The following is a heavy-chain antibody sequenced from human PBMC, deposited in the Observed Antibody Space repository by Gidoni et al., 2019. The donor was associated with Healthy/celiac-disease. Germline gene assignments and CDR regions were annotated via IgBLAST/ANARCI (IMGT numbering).Heavy chain of an antibody. CDR2: LNHSGST. V-gene: IGHV4-34*01. J-gene: IGHJ4*02. D-gene: IGHD4-4*01. CDR3: ARGRERHGASTISTVSYYFDY. Sequence: QVQLQQWGAGLLKPSETLSLTCAVYGGSFSGYYWSWIRQPPGKGLGWIGELNHSGSTNYKPSLKSRVTISVDTSKNQFSLKLSSVTAADTAVYYCARGRERHGASTISTVSYYFDYWGQGTLVTVSS. CDR1: GGSFSGYY.